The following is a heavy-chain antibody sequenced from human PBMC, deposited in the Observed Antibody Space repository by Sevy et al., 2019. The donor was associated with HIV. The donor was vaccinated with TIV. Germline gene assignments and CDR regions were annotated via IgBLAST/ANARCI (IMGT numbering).Heavy chain of an antibody. J-gene: IGHJ6*02. CDR2: IKSEFDGGAI. Sequence: GSLRLSCTASGFTFSSAWMSWVRQAPGKGLEWVGRIKSEFDGGAIDYAAPVKGRFSISREDSKNTVYLQMNSLKTEDTSVYYCITDPAYRGYDEEVINYYFYGMDVWGQGTTVTVSS. CDR3: ITDPAYRGYDEEVINYYFYGMDV. V-gene: IGHV3-15*01. D-gene: IGHD5-12*01. CDR1: GFTFSSAW.